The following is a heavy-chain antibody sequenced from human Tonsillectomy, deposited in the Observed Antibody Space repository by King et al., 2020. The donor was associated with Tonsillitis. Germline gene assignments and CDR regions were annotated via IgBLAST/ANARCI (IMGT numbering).Heavy chain of an antibody. CDR3: ARGESRGSYIDY. Sequence: VQLVESGGGVVQPGRSLRLSCAASGFTLSTCSMHWVRQAPGKGLDWVAIISFHGSNKYYADSVKGRFTVSRDNSKNTMFLQMNSLRPEDTAVYYCARGESRGSYIDYWGQGTLVTVSS. D-gene: IGHD2-2*01. J-gene: IGHJ4*02. CDR2: ISFHGSNK. V-gene: IGHV3-30-3*01. CDR1: GFTLSTCS.